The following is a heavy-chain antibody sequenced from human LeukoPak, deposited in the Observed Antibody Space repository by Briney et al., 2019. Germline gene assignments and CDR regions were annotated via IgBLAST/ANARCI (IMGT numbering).Heavy chain of an antibody. V-gene: IGHV1-8*01. CDR1: GYTFTSYD. CDR2: MNPNSGNT. J-gene: IGHJ6*02. Sequence: GASVKVSCKASGYTFTSYDINWVRQATGQGLEWMGWMNPNSGNTGYAQKFQGRVTMTRNTSISTAYMELSSLRSEDTAVYYCASSRYGSGSYNYYYYGMDVWGQGTTVTVSS. D-gene: IGHD3-10*01. CDR3: ASSRYGSGSYNYYYYGMDV.